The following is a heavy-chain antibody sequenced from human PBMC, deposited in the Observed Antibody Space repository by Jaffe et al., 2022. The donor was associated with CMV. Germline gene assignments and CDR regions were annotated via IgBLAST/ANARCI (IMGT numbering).Heavy chain of an antibody. CDR3: ARGGYGSGSYAGH. Sequence: EVQLVESGGGLVKPGGSLRLSCAASGFTFSSYSMNWVRQAPGKGLEWVSSISSSTSYIYYTDSVKGRFTISRDNAKNSLYLQMNSLKVEDTAVYYCARGGYGSGSYAGHWGQGTLVTVSS. V-gene: IGHV3-21*01. D-gene: IGHD3-10*01. CDR1: GFTFSSYS. J-gene: IGHJ4*02. CDR2: ISSSTSYI.